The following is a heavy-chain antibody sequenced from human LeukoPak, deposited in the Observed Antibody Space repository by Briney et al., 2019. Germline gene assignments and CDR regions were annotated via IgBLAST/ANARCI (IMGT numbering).Heavy chain of an antibody. CDR3: ARHRAYYYDSSGYYYLY. CDR1: GGSISSGGYS. Sequence: PSQTLSLTCAVSGGSISSGGYSWSWIRQPPGKGLEWIGYIYYSGSTYYNPSLKSRVTISVDTSKYQFSLKLSSVTAADTAVYYCARHRAYYYDSSGYYYLYWGQGTLVTVSS. CDR2: IYYSGST. J-gene: IGHJ4*02. D-gene: IGHD3-22*01. V-gene: IGHV4-30-4*07.